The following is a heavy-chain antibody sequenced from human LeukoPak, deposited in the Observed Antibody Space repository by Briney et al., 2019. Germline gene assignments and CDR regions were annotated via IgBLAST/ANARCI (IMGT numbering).Heavy chain of an antibody. CDR1: GGAFSSYA. Sequence: SVKVSCKASGGAFSSYAISWVRQAPGQGLEWMGGIIPIFGTANYAQKFQGRVTITADKSTSTAYMELSSLRSEDTAVYYCACRVGPVAGPYYYYYMDVWGKGTTVTVSS. V-gene: IGHV1-69*06. CDR3: ACRVGPVAGPYYYYYMDV. D-gene: IGHD6-19*01. CDR2: IIPIFGTA. J-gene: IGHJ6*03.